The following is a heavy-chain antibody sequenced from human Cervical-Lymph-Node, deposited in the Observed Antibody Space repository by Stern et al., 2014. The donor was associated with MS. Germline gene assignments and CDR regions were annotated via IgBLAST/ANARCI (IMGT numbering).Heavy chain of an antibody. CDR1: GFTFDDFA. J-gene: IGHJ4*02. CDR2: INWKRDDI. Sequence: EVQLVESGGGLVQPGRSLRLSCTGSGFTFDDFAMHWVRQAPGKGLEWVSGINWKRDDIGYADSVKGRFTISRDNPKNSLYLQMNSLRAEDTAFYYCAKGPYYYARGRYYTGWVDYWGQGTLVTVSS. D-gene: IGHD3-22*01. V-gene: IGHV3-9*01. CDR3: AKGPYYYARGRYYTGWVDY.